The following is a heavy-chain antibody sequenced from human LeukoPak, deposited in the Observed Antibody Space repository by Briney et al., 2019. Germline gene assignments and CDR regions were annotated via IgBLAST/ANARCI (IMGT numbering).Heavy chain of an antibody. V-gene: IGHV3-13*01. CDR2: IGTAGDT. D-gene: IGHD3-10*01. CDR3: ARDLFGSGLQQTYGMDV. Sequence: GGSLRLSCAASGFTFSSYDMHWVRQATGKGLEWVSAIGTAGDTYYPGSVKGRFTISRDNSKNTLYLQMNSLRAEDTAVYYCARDLFGSGLQQTYGMDVWGQGTTVTVSS. J-gene: IGHJ6*02. CDR1: GFTFSSYD.